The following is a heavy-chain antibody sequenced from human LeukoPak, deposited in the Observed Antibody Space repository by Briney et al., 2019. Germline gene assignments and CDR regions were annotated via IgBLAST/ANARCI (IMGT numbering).Heavy chain of an antibody. CDR1: GDSIGRINYF. Sequence: SQTLSLTCTISGDSIGRINYFWGWIRQAPGKGLEWIVSMSYSGHTYYNPSLKSRVTTSIDTSKNQLSLNLKSVTAADTAVYYCARDRDVDDFDSWGHGTLVTVSS. J-gene: IGHJ4*01. CDR2: MSYSGHT. D-gene: IGHD2-15*01. CDR3: ARDRDVDDFDS. V-gene: IGHV4-39*07.